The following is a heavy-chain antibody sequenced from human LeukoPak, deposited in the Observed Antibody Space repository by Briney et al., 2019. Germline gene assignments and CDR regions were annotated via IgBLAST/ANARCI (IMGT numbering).Heavy chain of an antibody. Sequence: GAAVKVSCKASGGTFTSYGISWVRQAPGQGLEWMGWISAYNGNTNYAQKLQGRVTMTTDTSTSTAYMELRSLRSDDTAVYYCASSRGATYDYWGQGTLVTVSS. CDR3: ASSRGATYDY. CDR2: ISAYNGNT. CDR1: GGTFTSYG. D-gene: IGHD1-26*01. V-gene: IGHV1-18*01. J-gene: IGHJ4*02.